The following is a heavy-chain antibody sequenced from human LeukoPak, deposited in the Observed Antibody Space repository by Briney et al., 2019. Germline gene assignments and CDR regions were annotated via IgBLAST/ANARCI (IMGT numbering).Heavy chain of an antibody. Sequence: GGSLRLSCAASGFSFINAWMAWVRQAPGKGLEWVGRIKAKADGGTIAYAAPVKGRFTISRDDSKNTLYLQMNSLKTEDTAVYYCTTATAMVTTFGYWGQGTLITVSS. CDR2: IKAKADGGTI. J-gene: IGHJ4*02. CDR3: TTATAMVTTFGY. V-gene: IGHV3-15*01. CDR1: GFSFINAW. D-gene: IGHD5-18*01.